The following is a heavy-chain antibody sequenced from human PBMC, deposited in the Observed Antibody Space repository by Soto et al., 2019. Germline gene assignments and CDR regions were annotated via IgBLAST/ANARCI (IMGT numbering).Heavy chain of an antibody. CDR3: ARMYYYDSSGYSSTYYYYGMDV. V-gene: IGHV1-69*13. D-gene: IGHD3-22*01. CDR1: GGTFSSYA. J-gene: IGHJ6*02. CDR2: IIPIFGTA. Sequence: SVKVSCKASGGTFSSYAISWVRQAPGQGLEWMGGIIPIFGTANYAQKFQGRATITADESTSTAYMELSSLRSEDTAVYYCARMYYYDSSGYSSTYYYYGMDVWGQGTTVTVSS.